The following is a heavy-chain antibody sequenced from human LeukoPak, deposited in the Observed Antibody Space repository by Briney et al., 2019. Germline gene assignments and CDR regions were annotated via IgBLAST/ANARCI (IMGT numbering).Heavy chain of an antibody. J-gene: IGHJ3*02. CDR3: AGDTLDDILDAFDI. CDR1: GYTFTGYY. Sequence: RASVKVSCKASGYTFTGYYMHWVRQAPGQGLEWMGWINPNSGGTNYAQKFQGRVTVTRDTSISTAYMELSRLRSDDTAVYYCAGDTLDDILDAFDIWGQGTMVTVSS. V-gene: IGHV1-2*02. CDR2: INPNSGGT. D-gene: IGHD3-9*01.